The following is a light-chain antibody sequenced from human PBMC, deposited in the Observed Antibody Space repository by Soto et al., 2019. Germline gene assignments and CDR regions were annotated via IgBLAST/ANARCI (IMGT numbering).Light chain of an antibody. Sequence: EVVLTQSPGTLSLSPGERATLSCRTSQSVSASQLAWYQQKPGQAPRLLIYDASNRATGIPARFSGSGSGTDFTLTISSLQPDDFATYYCQQYKSYSSWTCGQGTKVDIK. CDR2: DAS. CDR1: QSVSASQ. CDR3: QQYKSYSSWT. V-gene: IGKV3-20*01. J-gene: IGKJ1*01.